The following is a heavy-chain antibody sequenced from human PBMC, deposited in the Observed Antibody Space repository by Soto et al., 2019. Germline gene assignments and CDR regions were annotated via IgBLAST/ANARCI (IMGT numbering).Heavy chain of an antibody. J-gene: IGHJ4*02. CDR2: MWYDGLRQ. Sequence: GGSLRLSXVGSGFTLNNYGVHWVRQAPGKGLEWVALMWYDGLRQTYLDSVRGRFTVSRDSSTNTIYLQMNSLRVEDTGNYFCVKESTPPFFDSWGQGTPVTVSS. D-gene: IGHD2-15*01. V-gene: IGHV3-33*03. CDR1: GFTLNNYG. CDR3: VKESTPPFFDS.